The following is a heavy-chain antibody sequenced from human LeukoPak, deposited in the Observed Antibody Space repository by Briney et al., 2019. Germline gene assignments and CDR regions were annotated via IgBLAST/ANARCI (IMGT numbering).Heavy chain of an antibody. J-gene: IGHJ3*02. CDR2: INAGNGNT. Sequence: ASVKVSCKASGYTFTSYAMQWVRQAPGQRIEWMGWINAGNGNTKYSQKFQGRVTITRDTSASTAYMELSSLRSEDTAVYYCARATRGEAFDIWGQGTMVTVSS. CDR3: ARATRGEAFDI. CDR1: GYTFTSYA. V-gene: IGHV1-3*01.